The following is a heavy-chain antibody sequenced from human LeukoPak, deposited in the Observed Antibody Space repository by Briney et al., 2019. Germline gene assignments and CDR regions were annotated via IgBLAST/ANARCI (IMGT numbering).Heavy chain of an antibody. V-gene: IGHV4-34*01. J-gene: IGHJ5*02. CDR3: ARYSSSWYWFDP. D-gene: IGHD6-13*01. Sequence: PSETLSLTCAVYGGSLSGYYWSWIRQPPGKGLEWIGEINHSGSTNYNPSLKSRVTISVDTSKNQFSLKLSSVTAADTAVYYCARYSSSWYWFDPWGQGTLVTVSS. CDR2: INHSGST. CDR1: GGSLSGYY.